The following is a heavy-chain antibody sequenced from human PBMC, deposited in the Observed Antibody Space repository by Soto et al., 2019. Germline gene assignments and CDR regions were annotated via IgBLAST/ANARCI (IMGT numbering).Heavy chain of an antibody. CDR1: GFSFSSYA. CDR3: ARWNYLDY. V-gene: IGHV3-23*01. J-gene: IGHJ4*02. Sequence: EVQLLESGGGLVQPGGSLRLSCAASGFSFSSYAMSWVRQAPGKGLEWVSTISGSDGKTFYADSAKGRFSISRDTSDNTLYLQMNSLRADDTAIYYCARWNYLDYWGQGARVTVSS. CDR2: ISGSDGKT. D-gene: IGHD2-15*01.